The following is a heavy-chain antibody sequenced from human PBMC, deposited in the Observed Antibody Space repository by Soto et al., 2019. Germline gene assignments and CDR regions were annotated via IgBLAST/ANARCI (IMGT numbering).Heavy chain of an antibody. Sequence: GLSHRLRYAASGVNCRSYGMSWVRQAPGKGLEWVANIKQDGSEKYYVDSVKGRFTISRDNAKNSLYLQMNSLRAEDTAVYYCARFYYDSSGYLPSPYYYYYGMDVWGQGTTITVSS. CDR2: IKQDGSEK. J-gene: IGHJ6*02. V-gene: IGHV3-7*04. CDR1: GVNCRSYG. D-gene: IGHD3-22*01. CDR3: ARFYYDSSGYLPSPYYYYYGMDV.